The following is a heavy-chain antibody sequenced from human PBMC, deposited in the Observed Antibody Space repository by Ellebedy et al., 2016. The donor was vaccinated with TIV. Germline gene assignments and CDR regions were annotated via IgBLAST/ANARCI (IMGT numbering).Heavy chain of an antibody. CDR1: GYSISSGYY. Sequence: SETLSLXCTVSGYSISSGYYWGWIRQPPGKGLEWIGSIYHSGSTYYNPSLKSRVTISVDTSKNQFSLKLSSVTAADTAVYYCARDMGIAAAGMGNYWGQGTLVTVSS. D-gene: IGHD6-13*01. J-gene: IGHJ4*02. CDR3: ARDMGIAAAGMGNY. CDR2: IYHSGST. V-gene: IGHV4-38-2*02.